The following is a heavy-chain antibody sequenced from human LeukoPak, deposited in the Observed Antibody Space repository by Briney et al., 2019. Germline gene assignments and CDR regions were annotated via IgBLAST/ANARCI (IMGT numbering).Heavy chain of an antibody. Sequence: GASVKVSCKASGYNYRDYYIHWVRHAPGQGLEWVGWINPQSGGTRYAPRFQGRVTMSSDTSINTAYMELRRLTSGDTAVFYCARVYRLYERTYPAGYDIWGQGTGVTVSS. V-gene: IGHV1-2*02. J-gene: IGHJ3*02. D-gene: IGHD6-25*01. CDR3: ARVYRLYERTYPAGYDI. CDR1: GYNYRDYY. CDR2: INPQSGGT.